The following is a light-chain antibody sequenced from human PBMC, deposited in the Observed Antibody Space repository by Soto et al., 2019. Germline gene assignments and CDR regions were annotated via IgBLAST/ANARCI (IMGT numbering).Light chain of an antibody. CDR2: QDS. CDR1: KLGDKY. CDR3: QAWDSSTYV. Sequence: SYELTQPPSVSVSPGQTASITCSGDKLGDKYACWYQQKPGQSPVLVIYQDSKRPSGNPERFSGSNSGNTATLTVRGTQAMDEADYYCQAWDSSTYVFGTGTKLTVL. V-gene: IGLV3-1*01. J-gene: IGLJ1*01.